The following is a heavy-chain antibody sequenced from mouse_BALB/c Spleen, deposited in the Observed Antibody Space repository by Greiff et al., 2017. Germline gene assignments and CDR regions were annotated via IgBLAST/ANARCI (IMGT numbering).Heavy chain of an antibody. D-gene: IGHD1-1*01. J-gene: IGHJ2*01. V-gene: IGHV2-6-5*01. Sequence: VKLQESGPGLVAPSQSLSITCTVSGFSLTDYGVSWIRQPPGKGLEWLGVIWGGGSTYYNSALKSRLSISKDNSKSQVFLKMNSLQTDDTAMYYCAKHVYYGSSYDYFDYWGQGTTLTVSS. CDR1: GFSLTDYG. CDR2: IWGGGST. CDR3: AKHVYYGSSYDYFDY.